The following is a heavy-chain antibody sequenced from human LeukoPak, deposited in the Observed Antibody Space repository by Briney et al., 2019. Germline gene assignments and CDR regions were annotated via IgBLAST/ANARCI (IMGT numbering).Heavy chain of an antibody. J-gene: IGHJ6*02. CDR2: IYSGGST. Sequence: GGSLRLSCAASGFTVSSNYMSWVRQAPGKGLEWVSVIYSGGSTYYADSVKGRFAISRDNSKNTLYLQMNSLRAEDTAVYYCARDRSDSSGFHYCGMDVWGQGTTVTVSS. CDR3: ARDRSDSSGFHYCGMDV. CDR1: GFTVSSNY. D-gene: IGHD3-22*01. V-gene: IGHV3-53*01.